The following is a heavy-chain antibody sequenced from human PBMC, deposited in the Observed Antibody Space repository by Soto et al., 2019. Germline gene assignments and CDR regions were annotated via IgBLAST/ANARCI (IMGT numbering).Heavy chain of an antibody. D-gene: IGHD2-2*01. CDR3: ARDNIVVVPAAIGV. V-gene: IGHV3-21*01. CDR1: GFTFSTYN. Sequence: RGSLRLSCAASGFTFSTYNMKWVRQAPGKGLEWVSSISTSSSHIYYADSVKGRFTISRDNAKNSLYLQMNSLRAEDTAVYYCARDNIVVVPAAIGVWGKGTTVTVSS. J-gene: IGHJ6*04. CDR2: ISTSSSHI.